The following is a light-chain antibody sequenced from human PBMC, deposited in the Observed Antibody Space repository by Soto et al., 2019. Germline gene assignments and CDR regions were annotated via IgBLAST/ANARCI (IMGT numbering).Light chain of an antibody. CDR3: QHRSTWPPA. J-gene: IGKJ5*01. CDR1: QSVGIY. CDR2: DAS. V-gene: IGKV3-11*01. Sequence: EIVLTQSPATLSLSPGERATLSCRASQSVGIYLGWYQQRPGQAPRLLIYDASNRAAGIPGRFSGSGSGTDFSLTINRIEPADFAVYYCQHRSTWPPAFGQGTRLEIK.